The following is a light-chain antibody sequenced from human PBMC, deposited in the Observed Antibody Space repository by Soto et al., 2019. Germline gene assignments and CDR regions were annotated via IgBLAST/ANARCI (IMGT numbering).Light chain of an antibody. CDR2: GAS. CDR1: QSVSSSY. Sequence: MVSPQSPATLSLSPGERATLSCMASQSVSSSYLAWYQQKPGQAPRLLIYGASSRATGIPDRFSGSGSETDFTLTISRLEPEDFAVYYCQQDGSSPCTFGQGTKV. V-gene: IGKV3-20*01. CDR3: QQDGSSPCT. J-gene: IGKJ1*01.